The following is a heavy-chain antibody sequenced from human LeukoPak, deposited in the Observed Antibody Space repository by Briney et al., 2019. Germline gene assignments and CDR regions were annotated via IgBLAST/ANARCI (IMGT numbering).Heavy chain of an antibody. CDR2: ISGSGGST. D-gene: IGHD3-16*02. V-gene: IGHV3-23*01. CDR3: AKSYDYVWGSYRLSHFDY. J-gene: IGHJ4*02. CDR1: GFSFDDYA. Sequence: GGSLRLSCVASGFSFDDYAMNWVRQAPGKGLEWVSAISGSGGSTYYADSVKGRFTISRDNSKNTLYLQMNSLRAEDTAVYYCAKSYDYVWGSYRLSHFDYWGQGTLVTVSS.